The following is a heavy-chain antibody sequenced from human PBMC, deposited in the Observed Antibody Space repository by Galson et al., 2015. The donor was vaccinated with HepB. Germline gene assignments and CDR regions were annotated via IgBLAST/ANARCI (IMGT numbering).Heavy chain of an antibody. CDR1: GFTFSSYA. D-gene: IGHD6-13*01. V-gene: IGHV3-30*04. CDR3: ARDGIAAAGTCPDY. J-gene: IGHJ4*02. Sequence: SLRLSCAASGFTFSSYAMHWVRQAPGKGLEWVAVISYDGSNKYYADSVKGRFTISRDNSKNTLYLQMNSLRAEDTAVYYCARDGIAAAGTCPDYWGQGTLVTVSS. CDR2: ISYDGSNK.